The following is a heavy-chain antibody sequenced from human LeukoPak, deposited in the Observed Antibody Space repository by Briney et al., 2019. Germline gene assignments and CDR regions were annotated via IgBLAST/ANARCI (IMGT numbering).Heavy chain of an antibody. Sequence: SETLCLTCTVSGFSISSSSYYWGWLRQPPGQGLEWTVSIYNSGRTYYNPSIKSRITISVDTTKKQYFLKKSSVIAAATAVYYCARYDGQQRAHYWGQGTLVTVSS. CDR1: GFSISSSSYY. J-gene: IGHJ4*02. D-gene: IGHD6-13*01. CDR2: IYNSGRT. CDR3: ARYDGQQRAHY. V-gene: IGHV4-39*01.